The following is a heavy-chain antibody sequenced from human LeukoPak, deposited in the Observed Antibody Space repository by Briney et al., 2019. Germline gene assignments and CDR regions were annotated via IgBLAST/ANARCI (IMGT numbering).Heavy chain of an antibody. V-gene: IGHV4-34*01. CDR1: GGSFSGYY. J-gene: IGHJ6*03. Sequence: SETLSLTCAVYGGSFSGYYWSWIRQPPGKGLEWIGEINHSGSTNYNPSLRSRVTISVDTSKNQFSLKLSSVTAADTAVYYCARLTPQGYYYMDVWGKGTTVTVSS. CDR2: INHSGST. D-gene: IGHD3-9*01. CDR3: ARLTPQGYYYMDV.